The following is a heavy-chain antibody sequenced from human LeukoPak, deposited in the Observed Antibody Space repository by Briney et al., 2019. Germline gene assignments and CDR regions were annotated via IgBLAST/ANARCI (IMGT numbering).Heavy chain of an antibody. J-gene: IGHJ4*02. CDR2: IWYDGSNK. CDR3: ARDRGTYIAMAEPDY. D-gene: IGHD6-19*01. V-gene: IGHV3-33*01. Sequence: PGRSLRLSCAASGFTFSSYGMHWVRQAPGKGLEWVAVIWYDGSNKYYADSVKGRFTISRDNSKNTLCLQMNSLRAEDTAVYYCARDRGTYIAMAEPDYWGQGTLVTVSS. CDR1: GFTFSSYG.